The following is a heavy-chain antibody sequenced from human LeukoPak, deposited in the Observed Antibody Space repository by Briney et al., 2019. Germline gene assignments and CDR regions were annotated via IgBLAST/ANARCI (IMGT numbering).Heavy chain of an antibody. V-gene: IGHV3-23*01. CDR3: AKDNERWLQFKGGEVIDY. D-gene: IGHD5-24*01. CDR2: ITGGGDDT. Sequence: GGSLRLSCAASGFMFNNYAMSWVRQAPGKDLEWVSTITGGGDDTYSADSVKGRFTISRDNSKNTLYLQMNSLRAEDTAVYYCAKDNERWLQFKGGEVIDYWGQGTLVTVSS. J-gene: IGHJ4*02. CDR1: GFMFNNYA.